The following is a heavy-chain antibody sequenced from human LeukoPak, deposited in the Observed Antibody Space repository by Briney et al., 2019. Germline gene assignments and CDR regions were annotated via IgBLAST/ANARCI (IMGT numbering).Heavy chain of an antibody. CDR2: MNPNSGST. Sequence: ASVKVSCKASGYTLTSYDINWVRQATGQGLEWMGWMNPNSGSTGYAQKFQGRVTMTRNTSISTAYMELSSLRSEDTAVYYCARDYGDYYYYYMDVWGKGTTVTVSS. V-gene: IGHV1-8*01. J-gene: IGHJ6*03. CDR1: GYTLTSYD. CDR3: ARDYGDYYYYYMDV. D-gene: IGHD4-17*01.